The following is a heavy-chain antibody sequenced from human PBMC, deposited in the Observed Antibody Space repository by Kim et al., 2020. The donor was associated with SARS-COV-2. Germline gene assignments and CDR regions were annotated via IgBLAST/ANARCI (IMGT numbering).Heavy chain of an antibody. Sequence: GGSLRLSCAASGFTFSYYWMTWVRQAPGKGLEWVANIKQDGSEKYYVDSVKGRFTISRDNANKSLYLQMKSLRAEDTAVYYCARNYDFCSGSGGDCHY. CDR1: GFTFSYYW. CDR3: ARNYDFCSGSGGDCHY. V-gene: IGHV3-7*01. J-gene: IGHJ6*01. CDR2: IKQDGSEK. D-gene: IGHD3-3*01.